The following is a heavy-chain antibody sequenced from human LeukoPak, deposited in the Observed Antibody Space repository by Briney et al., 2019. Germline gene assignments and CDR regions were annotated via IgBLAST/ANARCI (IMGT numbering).Heavy chain of an antibody. CDR1: GFTFSSYA. V-gene: IGHV3-30-3*01. CDR3: ARPIVVVITSKVGFDP. Sequence: PGRSLRLSCAASGFTFSSYAMHWVRQAPGKGLEWVAVISYDGSNKYYADSVKGRFTISRDNSKNTLYLQMNSLRAEDTAVYYCARPIVVVITSKVGFDPWGQGTTVIVSS. J-gene: IGHJ6*02. CDR2: ISYDGSNK. D-gene: IGHD3-22*01.